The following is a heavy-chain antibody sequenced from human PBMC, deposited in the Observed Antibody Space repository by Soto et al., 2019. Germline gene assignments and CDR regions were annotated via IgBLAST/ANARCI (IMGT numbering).Heavy chain of an antibody. CDR1: GYRFSSFW. D-gene: IGHD3-10*01. J-gene: IGHJ5*02. CDR3: AKQVFNMDRGPLNP. Sequence: GESLKISCKASGYRFSSFWIGWVRQKPGKGLEWMGVTYPGDSDTKYSPAFQGQVTMSVDQSTSTAYLEWRSLKASDSAMYYCAKQVFNMDRGPLNPWGQGTLVTVSS. V-gene: IGHV5-51*01. CDR2: TYPGDSDT.